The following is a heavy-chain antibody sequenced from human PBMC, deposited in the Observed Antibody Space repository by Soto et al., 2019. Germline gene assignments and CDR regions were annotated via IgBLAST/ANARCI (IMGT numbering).Heavy chain of an antibody. Sequence: QVQLQESGPGLVKPSGTLSLTCAVSGGSITNGHWWSWVRQPPGKGLEWIGEIYRTGITNYNPSLTSRVTISVDTSENQFSLRLSSVTAADTAVYYCVRSGTYCFDYWGQGTLVTVSS. CDR3: VRSGTYCFDY. D-gene: IGHD1-26*01. V-gene: IGHV4-4*02. CDR1: GGSITNGHW. J-gene: IGHJ4*02. CDR2: IYRTGIT.